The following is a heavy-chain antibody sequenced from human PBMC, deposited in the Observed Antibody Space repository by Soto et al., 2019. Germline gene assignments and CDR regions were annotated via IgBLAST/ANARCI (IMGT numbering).Heavy chain of an antibody. CDR2: IWYDGSNK. V-gene: IGHV3-33*01. D-gene: IGHD3-16*02. J-gene: IGHJ4*02. CDR1: GFPFSSYG. Sequence: PGGSLRLSCAASGFPFSSYGMHWVRQAPGKGLDWVAVIWYDGSNKDYAESVKGRFTISRDNSKNTLYLQMNSLRADDTAVYYCARIPFDHVWGTDRYSPNFDYWGQGTQVTVS. CDR3: ARIPFDHVWGTDRYSPNFDY.